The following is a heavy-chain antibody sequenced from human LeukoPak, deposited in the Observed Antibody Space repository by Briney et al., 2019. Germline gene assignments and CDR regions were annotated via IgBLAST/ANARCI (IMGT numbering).Heavy chain of an antibody. D-gene: IGHD3-3*01. CDR2: ISGSGGST. V-gene: IGHV3-23*01. Sequence: GGSLRLSCAASGFTFSSYAMSWVRQAPGKGLEWVSAISGSGGSTYYADSVEGRFTISRDNSKNTLYLKMNSLRAEGPAVYYCAKEMFGGHKEKFDYWGQGTLVTVSS. CDR3: AKEMFGGHKEKFDY. CDR1: GFTFSSYA. J-gene: IGHJ4*02.